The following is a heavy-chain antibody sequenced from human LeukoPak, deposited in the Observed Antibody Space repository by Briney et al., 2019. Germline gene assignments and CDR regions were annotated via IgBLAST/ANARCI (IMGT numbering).Heavy chain of an antibody. CDR2: MNPNSGNT. J-gene: IGHJ5*02. D-gene: IGHD3-10*01. CDR1: GYTFTSYD. Sequence: GASVKVSCKASGYTFTSYDINWVRQATGQGLEWMGWMNPNSGNTGYAQKFQGRVTMTRNTSISTAYMELSSLRSEDTAVYYCAGEGTITMVRGVIITGWFDPWGQGTLVTVSS. CDR3: AGEGTITMVRGVIITGWFDP. V-gene: IGHV1-8*02.